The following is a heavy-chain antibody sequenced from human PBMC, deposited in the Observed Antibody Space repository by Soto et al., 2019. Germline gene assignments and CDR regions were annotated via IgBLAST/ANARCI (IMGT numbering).Heavy chain of an antibody. Sequence: PSETLSLTCAASGGSISSGGYSWSWIRQPPGKGLEWIGYIYHSGSTYYNPSLKSRVTISVDRSKNQFSLKLSSVTAADTAVYYCARVLSNGDYFDYWGQGTLVTVSS. CDR3: ARVLSNGDYFDY. CDR1: GGSISSGGYS. CDR2: IYHSGST. J-gene: IGHJ4*02. D-gene: IGHD4-17*01. V-gene: IGHV4-30-2*01.